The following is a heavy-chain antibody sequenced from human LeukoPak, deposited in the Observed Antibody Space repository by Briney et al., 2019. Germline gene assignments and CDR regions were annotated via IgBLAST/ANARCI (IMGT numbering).Heavy chain of an antibody. Sequence: SETLSLTCTVSGYSISSGYYWGWIRQPPGKGLEWIGSIYHSGSTYYNPSLKSRVTIPVDTSKNQFSLKLSSVTAADTAVYYCARERVGIAVAVGYWGQGTLVTVSS. V-gene: IGHV4-38-2*02. D-gene: IGHD6-19*01. CDR1: GYSISSGYY. CDR3: ARERVGIAVAVGY. J-gene: IGHJ4*02. CDR2: IYHSGST.